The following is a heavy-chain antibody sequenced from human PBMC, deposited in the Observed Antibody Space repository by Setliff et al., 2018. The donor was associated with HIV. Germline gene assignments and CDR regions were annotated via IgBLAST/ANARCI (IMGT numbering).Heavy chain of an antibody. Sequence: SETLSLTCAVYGGSFSDYYWSWIRQPPGKGLEWIGEINHSGSTNYNPPLKSRVTISVDTSKNQFSLKLSSVTAADTAVYYCARGTVITYFYDSSGSFDYWGQGTLVTVSS. CDR2: INHSGST. CDR3: ARGTVITYFYDSSGSFDY. V-gene: IGHV4-34*01. J-gene: IGHJ4*02. D-gene: IGHD3-22*01. CDR1: GGSFSDYY.